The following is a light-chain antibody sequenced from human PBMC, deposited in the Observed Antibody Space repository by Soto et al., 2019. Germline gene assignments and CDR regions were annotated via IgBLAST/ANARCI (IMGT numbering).Light chain of an antibody. V-gene: IGKV1-33*01. CDR2: DAS. CDR1: QDISNN. CDR3: QQYDNRLTWT. Sequence: EILMTQSPSSLSASVGDRVTLACKASQDISNNLNWYQQKPGKAPKLLIYDASTRDTGVPSRFSGSGSGTDFTLTISSLQPEDIAIYYCQQYDNRLTWTFGQGTKVEIK. J-gene: IGKJ1*01.